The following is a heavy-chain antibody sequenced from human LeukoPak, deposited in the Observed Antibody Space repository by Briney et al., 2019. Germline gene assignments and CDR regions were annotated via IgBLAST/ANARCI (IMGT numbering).Heavy chain of an antibody. CDR1: GFTFSSNY. CDR2: ISSSSSYI. D-gene: IGHD3-22*01. J-gene: IGHJ4*02. V-gene: IGHV3-21*01. Sequence: PGGSLRLSCAASGFTFSSNYMSWVRQAPGKGLEWVSSISSSSSYIYYADSVKGRFTISRDNAKNSLYLQMNSLRAEDTAVYYCARVGSGYYYGYWGQGTLVTVSS. CDR3: ARVGSGYYYGY.